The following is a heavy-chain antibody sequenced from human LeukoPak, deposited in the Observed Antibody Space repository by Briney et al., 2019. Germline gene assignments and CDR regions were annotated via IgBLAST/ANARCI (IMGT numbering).Heavy chain of an antibody. D-gene: IGHD2-15*01. CDR1: GGSISSGSYY. CDR2: IYTSGST. Sequence: SQTLSLTCTVSGGSISSGSYYWSWIRQPAGKGLEWIGRIYTSGSTNYNPSLKSRVTISVDTSKNQFSLKLSSVTAADTAVYYCARHVCSGGSCYGRETYYFDYWGQGTLVTVSS. J-gene: IGHJ4*02. CDR3: ARHVCSGGSCYGRETYYFDY. V-gene: IGHV4-61*02.